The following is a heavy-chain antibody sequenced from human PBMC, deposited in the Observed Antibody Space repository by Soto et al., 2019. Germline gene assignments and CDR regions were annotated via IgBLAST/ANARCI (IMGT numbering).Heavy chain of an antibody. D-gene: IGHD1-26*01. J-gene: IGHJ3*02. CDR2: IHYSGVT. CDR1: GGSIRSDF. V-gene: IGHV4-59*01. Sequence: QVRLQESGPRLVKPSGTLSLICTVSGGSIRSDFWSWIRQPPGKALEWIGYIHYSGVTNYNPSLRSRVIMSADTSKNQFSLQLRSVIAADTALYFCAREHDECGKAFDIWGPGTVVTVSS. CDR3: AREHDECGKAFDI.